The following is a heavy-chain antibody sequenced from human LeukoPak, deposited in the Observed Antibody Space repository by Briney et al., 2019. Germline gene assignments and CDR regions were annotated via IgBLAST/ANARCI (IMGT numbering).Heavy chain of an antibody. CDR2: IRSKANSYAT. CDR1: GFTFSGSA. D-gene: IGHD6-13*01. Sequence: GGSLRLSCAASGFTFSGSAMHWVRQASGKGLEWVGRIRSKANSYATAYAASVKGRFTISRDDSKNTAYLQMNSLKTEDTAVYYCANDLRSIAAAGNDAFDIWGQGTMVTVSS. V-gene: IGHV3-73*01. J-gene: IGHJ3*02. CDR3: ANDLRSIAAAGNDAFDI.